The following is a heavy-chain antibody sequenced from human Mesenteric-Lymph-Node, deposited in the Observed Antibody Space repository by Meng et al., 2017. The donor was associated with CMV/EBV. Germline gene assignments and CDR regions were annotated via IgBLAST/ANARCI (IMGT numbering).Heavy chain of an antibody. CDR3: ARWGSSSWYGNWFDP. D-gene: IGHD6-13*01. J-gene: IGHJ5*02. Sequence: SGYTFTNYAMHWVRQAPGQRLEWMGWINAGNGNTKYSQKFQGRVTITRDTSASTAYMELSSLRSEDTAVYYCARWGSSSWYGNWFDPWGQGTLVTVSS. V-gene: IGHV1-3*01. CDR1: GYTFTNYA. CDR2: INAGNGNT.